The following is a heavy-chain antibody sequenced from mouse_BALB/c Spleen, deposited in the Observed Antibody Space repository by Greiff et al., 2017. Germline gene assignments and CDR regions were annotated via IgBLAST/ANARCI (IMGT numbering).Heavy chain of an antibody. CDR2: IRSKSNNYAT. Sequence: EVQLVESGGGLVQPKGSLKLSCAASGFTFNTYAMNWVRQAPGKGLEWVARIRSKSNNYATYYADSVKDRFTISRDDSQSMLYLQMNNLKTEDTAMYYCVRRGGYDDAMDYWGQGTSVTVSS. J-gene: IGHJ4*01. D-gene: IGHD2-3*01. CDR1: GFTFNTYA. V-gene: IGHV10-1*02. CDR3: VRRGGYDDAMDY.